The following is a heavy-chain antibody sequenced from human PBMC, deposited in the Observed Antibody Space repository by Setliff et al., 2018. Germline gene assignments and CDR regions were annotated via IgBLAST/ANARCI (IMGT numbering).Heavy chain of an antibody. V-gene: IGHV3-11*04. CDR2: ISRRADLI. CDR1: GFTFGDYA. J-gene: IGHJ4*02. CDR3: ARDLGHGGDSDY. D-gene: IGHD2-21*02. Sequence: GSLSLSCLTSGFTFGDYAMSWVRQAPGKGPEWVSYISRRADLIYYADSVRGRFTISRDSARNSLYLQMNSLTADDTAVYYCARDLGHGGDSDYWGQGILVTVSS.